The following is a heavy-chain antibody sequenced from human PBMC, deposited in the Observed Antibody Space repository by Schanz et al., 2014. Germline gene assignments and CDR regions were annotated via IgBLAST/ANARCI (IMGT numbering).Heavy chain of an antibody. V-gene: IGHV1-18*01. D-gene: IGHD1-26*01. Sequence: QVQLVQSGAEVKKPGASVMVSCKTSGYTFTRSGISWVRQAPGQGLEWMGWIGGSDGNTNFAQKFQGRVTMTTDTSTSTVYMELRSLTSDDSAVYYCARDRDQWDGNYLDYWGQGTLVTVSS. CDR2: IGGSDGNT. CDR3: ARDRDQWDGNYLDY. J-gene: IGHJ4*02. CDR1: GYTFTRSG.